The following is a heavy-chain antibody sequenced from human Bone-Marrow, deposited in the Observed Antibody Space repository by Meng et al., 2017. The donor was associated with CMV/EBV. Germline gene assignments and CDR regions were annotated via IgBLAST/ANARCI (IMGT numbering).Heavy chain of an antibody. D-gene: IGHD4-23*01. CDR3: ARDGDYGGNSGALNWYFDL. V-gene: IGHV4-31*03. CDR1: GGSISSGGYY. CDR2: IYYSGST. J-gene: IGHJ2*01. Sequence: SETLALTCTVSGGSISSGGYYWSWIRQHPGKGLEWIGYIYYSGSTYYNPSLKSRVTISVDTSKNQFSLKLSSVTAADTAVYYCARDGDYGGNSGALNWYFDLWGRGALVTGSS.